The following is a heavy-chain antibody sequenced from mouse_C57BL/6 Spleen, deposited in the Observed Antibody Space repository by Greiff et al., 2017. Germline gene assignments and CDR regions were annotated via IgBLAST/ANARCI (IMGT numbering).Heavy chain of an antibody. CDR3: TPLLRGYAMDY. V-gene: IGHV14-4*01. J-gene: IGHJ4*01. CDR2: IDPENGDT. CDR1: GFNIKDDY. Sequence: EVQLMESGAELVRPGASVKLSCTASGFNIKDDYMHWVKQRPEQGLEWIGWIDPENGDTEYAQKFPGKATFTADTSSNTAYMQLHSLTCGDTAVYYGTPLLRGYAMDYWGQGTSVTVSS.